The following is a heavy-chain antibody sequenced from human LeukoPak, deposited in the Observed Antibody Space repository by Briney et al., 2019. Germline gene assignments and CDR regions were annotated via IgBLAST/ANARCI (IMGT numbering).Heavy chain of an antibody. V-gene: IGHV1-8*01. CDR2: MNPNSGNT. J-gene: IGHJ3*02. CDR1: GYTFTSYD. Sequence: GASVKVSCKASGYTFTSYDINWVRQATGQGPEWMGWMNPNSGNTGYAQKFQGRVTMTRNTSISTAYMELSSLRSEDAAVYYCARAQAPYYSGHGGDDFDMGGGRTMVTVPS. CDR3: ARAQAPYYSGHGGDDFDM. D-gene: IGHD3-10*01.